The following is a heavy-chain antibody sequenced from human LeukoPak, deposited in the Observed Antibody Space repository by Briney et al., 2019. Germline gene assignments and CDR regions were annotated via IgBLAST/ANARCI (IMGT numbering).Heavy chain of an antibody. J-gene: IGHJ4*02. Sequence: GGSLRLSCAASGFTFSSYAMHWVRQAPGKGLEWVAVISYDGSNKYYADSVKGRFTISRDNSKNTLCLQMNSLRAEDTAVYYRARDEGSRDGYNCGYWGQGTLVTVSS. CDR3: ARDEGSRDGYNCGY. CDR1: GFTFSSYA. CDR2: ISYDGSNK. D-gene: IGHD5-24*01. V-gene: IGHV3-30-3*01.